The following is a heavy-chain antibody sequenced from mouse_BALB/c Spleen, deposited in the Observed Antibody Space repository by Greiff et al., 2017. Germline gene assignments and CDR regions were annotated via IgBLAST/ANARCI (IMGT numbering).Heavy chain of an antibody. D-gene: IGHD1-1*01. CDR2: IWGDGST. J-gene: IGHJ4*01. Sequence: QVQLQQSGPGLVAPSQSLSITCTVSGFSLTGYGVNWVRQPPGKGLEWLGMIWGDGSTDYNSALKSRLSISKDNSKSQVFLKMNSLQTDDTAMYYCATHYGSKGYYAMDYWGQGTSVTVSS. CDR1: GFSLTGYG. V-gene: IGHV2-6-7*01. CDR3: ATHYGSKGYYAMDY.